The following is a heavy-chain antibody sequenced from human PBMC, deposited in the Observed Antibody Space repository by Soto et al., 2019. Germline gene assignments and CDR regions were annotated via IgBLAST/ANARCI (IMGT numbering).Heavy chain of an antibody. J-gene: IGHJ3*02. V-gene: IGHV1-69*06. CDR3: ARYGSGGDAFDI. D-gene: IGHD3-10*01. CDR1: GGTFSSYA. Sequence: ASVKFSCKASGGTFSSYAISWVRQAPGQGLEWMGGITPIFGTANYAQKFQGRVTITADKSTSTAYMELSSLRSEDTAVYYCARYGSGGDAFDIWGQGTMVTVSS. CDR2: ITPIFGTA.